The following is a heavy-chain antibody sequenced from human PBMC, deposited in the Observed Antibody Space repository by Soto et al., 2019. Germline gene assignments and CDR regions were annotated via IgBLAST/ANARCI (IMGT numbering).Heavy chain of an antibody. CDR1: GGSISSYF. V-gene: IGHV4-59*01. CDR2: IYYSGST. CDR3: ARDIVVVPAATEGSYYYYGMDV. D-gene: IGHD2-2*01. J-gene: IGHJ6*02. Sequence: PSETLSLTCTVSGGSISSYFWSWFRQPPGKGLEWIGYIYYSGSTNYNPSLKSRVTISVDTSKNQFSLKLSSVTAADTAVYYCARDIVVVPAATEGSYYYYGMDVWGQGTTVTVSS.